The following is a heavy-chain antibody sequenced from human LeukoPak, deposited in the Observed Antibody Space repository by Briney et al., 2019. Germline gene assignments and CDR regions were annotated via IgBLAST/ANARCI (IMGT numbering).Heavy chain of an antibody. CDR2: INHSGST. CDR3: ALTDGGYDLGFDY. CDR1: GGSFSDYY. V-gene: IGHV4-34*01. D-gene: IGHD5-12*01. J-gene: IGHJ4*02. Sequence: SETLSLTCAVYGGSFSDYYWSWIRQPPGKGLEWIGEINHSGSTNYNPSLKSRVTISVDTSKNQFSLKLSSVTAADTAVYYCALTDGGYDLGFDYWGQGTLVTVSS.